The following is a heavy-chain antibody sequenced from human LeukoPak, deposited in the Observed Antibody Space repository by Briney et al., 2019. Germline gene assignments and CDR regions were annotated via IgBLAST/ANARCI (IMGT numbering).Heavy chain of an antibody. Sequence: SETLSLTCTVSGGSISGYYWSWIRQPPGEGLEWIGYINYSGSTNYNPSLKSRVTISVDTSKNQFSLKLSSVTAADTAVYYCARGAVVTPYSYYYYYGMDVWGQGTRVTVSS. D-gene: IGHD4-23*01. CDR3: ARGAVVTPYSYYYYYGMDV. J-gene: IGHJ6*02. CDR2: INYSGST. CDR1: GGSISGYY. V-gene: IGHV4-59*01.